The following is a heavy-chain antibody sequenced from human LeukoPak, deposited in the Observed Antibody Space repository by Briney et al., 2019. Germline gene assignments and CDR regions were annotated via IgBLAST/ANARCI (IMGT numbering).Heavy chain of an antibody. CDR2: INPNSGGT. Sequence: GASVKVSCKASGYTFTCYYMHWVRQAPGQGLEWMGWINPNSGGTNYAQKFQGRVTMTRDTSISTAYMELSRLRSDDTAVYYCARDINKGYGGNGFKDYYYYMDVWGKGTTVTVSS. V-gene: IGHV1-2*02. J-gene: IGHJ6*03. CDR3: ARDINKGYGGNGFKDYYYYMDV. CDR1: GYTFTCYY. D-gene: IGHD4-23*01.